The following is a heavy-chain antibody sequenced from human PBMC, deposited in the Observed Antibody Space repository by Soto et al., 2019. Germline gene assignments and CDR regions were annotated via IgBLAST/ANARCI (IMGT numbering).Heavy chain of an antibody. CDR1: GYSISSGYY. J-gene: IGHJ6*02. CDR3: ARERARYSTLYYYYGMDV. CDR2: IYHSGST. Sequence: SETLSLTCAVSGYSISSGYYWGCIRQPPGKGLEWIGSIYHSGSTYYNPSLKSRVTISVDTSKNQFSLKLSSVTAADTAVYYCARERARYSTLYYYYGMDVWGQGTTVIVSS. D-gene: IGHD4-4*01. V-gene: IGHV4-38-2*02.